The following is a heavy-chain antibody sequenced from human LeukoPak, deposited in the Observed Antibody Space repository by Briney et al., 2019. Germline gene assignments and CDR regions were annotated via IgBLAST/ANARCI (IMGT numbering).Heavy chain of an antibody. J-gene: IGHJ4*02. CDR1: GFTFNTYS. V-gene: IGHV3-23*01. CDR3: AKAWFGEDWLTKD. D-gene: IGHD3-10*01. CDR2: ISGSGGST. Sequence: GGSLRLSCVASGFTFNTYSLNWVRQAPGKGLEWVSTISGSGGSTYYAASVKGRFTISRDSSKNTVYLQMNSLRVEDTAVYYCAKAWFGEDWLTKDWGQGTLVTVSS.